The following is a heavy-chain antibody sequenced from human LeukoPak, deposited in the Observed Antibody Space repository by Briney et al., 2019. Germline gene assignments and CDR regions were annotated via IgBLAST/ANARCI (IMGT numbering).Heavy chain of an antibody. Sequence: SETLPLTCTVSGGSISSYHWSWIRQPPGKGLEWIGYIYYSGSTNYNPSLKSRVTISVDTSKNQFSLKLSSVTAADTAVYYCARGESYSDYWGQGTLVTVSS. CDR1: GGSISSYH. D-gene: IGHD2-21*01. V-gene: IGHV4-59*01. CDR2: IYYSGST. CDR3: ARGESYSDY. J-gene: IGHJ4*02.